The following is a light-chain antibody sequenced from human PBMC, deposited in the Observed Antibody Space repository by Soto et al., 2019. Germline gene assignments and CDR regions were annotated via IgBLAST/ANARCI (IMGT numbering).Light chain of an antibody. J-gene: IGKJ4*01. CDR1: QSVLYSSNNKNY. Sequence: DIVMTQSPDSLAVSLGERATINCKSSQSVLYSSNNKNYLAWYQQKPGQPPKLLIYSASTRESGVPDRFSGSGSGTDYTLNISSLQAEDVAVYYCQQYYSTPLTCGGGTKVEIK. CDR3: QQYYSTPLT. V-gene: IGKV4-1*01. CDR2: SAS.